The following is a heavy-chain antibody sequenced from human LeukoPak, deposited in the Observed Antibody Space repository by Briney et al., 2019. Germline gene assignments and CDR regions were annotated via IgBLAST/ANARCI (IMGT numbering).Heavy chain of an antibody. CDR2: IIPIFGTA. CDR1: GGTFSSYA. D-gene: IGHD6-13*01. V-gene: IGHV1-69*06. CDR3: ARMGSSSNWFDP. J-gene: IGHJ5*02. Sequence: SVKVSCKASGGTFSSYAISWVRQAPGQGLEWMGGIIPIFGTANYAQKFQGRVTITADKSTSTAYMELSSLRSEDTAVYYCARMGSSSNWFDPWGQGTLVTVSS.